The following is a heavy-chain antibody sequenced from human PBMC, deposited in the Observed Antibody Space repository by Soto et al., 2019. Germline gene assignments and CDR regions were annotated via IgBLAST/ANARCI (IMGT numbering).Heavy chain of an antibody. CDR2: ISSSSVYT. Sequence: VGSLRLSCAASGFTFSDYFMSWIRQAPGRGLEWVSYISSSSVYTNFADSVKGRFTISRDSTKNSLYLQMNSLRAEDTAVYYCARSRIVNYYFYGMDVWGQGTTVTVSS. J-gene: IGHJ6*02. D-gene: IGHD3-22*01. CDR3: ARSRIVNYYFYGMDV. V-gene: IGHV3-11*06. CDR1: GFTFSDYF.